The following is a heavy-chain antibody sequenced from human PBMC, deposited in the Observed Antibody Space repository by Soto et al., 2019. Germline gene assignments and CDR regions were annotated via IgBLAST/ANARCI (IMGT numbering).Heavy chain of an antibody. Sequence: EVQLVESGGGLVQPGGSLRLSCAASGFTFSSYNMNWVRQAPGKGLEWISYISIGSGAKYYADSVKGRFTISRDNAKNSRYLQMNSLRDEDSAVYYCARDKVNGYDSTPFDYWGQGTLVTVSS. V-gene: IGHV3-48*02. D-gene: IGHD5-12*01. CDR2: ISIGSGAK. CDR1: GFTFSSYN. CDR3: ARDKVNGYDSTPFDY. J-gene: IGHJ4*02.